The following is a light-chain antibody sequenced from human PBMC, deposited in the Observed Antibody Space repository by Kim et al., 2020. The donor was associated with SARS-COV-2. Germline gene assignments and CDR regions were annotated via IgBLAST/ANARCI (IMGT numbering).Light chain of an antibody. Sequence: SIINFYTGTSSGGDGYNYVSWYQQHPGSAPTLMIHDDSNRPSGVPNRFSGCKSGYNTFQSISRLQAEGEAEYDCSSYTSRSTRVVFGGGTQLTVL. CDR3: SSYTSRSTRVV. V-gene: IGLV2-14*03. J-gene: IGLJ2*01. CDR2: DDS. CDR1: SSGGDGYNY.